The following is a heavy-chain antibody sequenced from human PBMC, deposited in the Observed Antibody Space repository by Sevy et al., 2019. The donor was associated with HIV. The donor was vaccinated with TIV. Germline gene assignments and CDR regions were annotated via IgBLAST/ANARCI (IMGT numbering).Heavy chain of an antibody. CDR2: FDPEDGET. J-gene: IGHJ4*02. Sequence: ASVKVSCKVSGYIFTELSMHWVRQAPGKGLEWMGGFDPEDGETIYAQKFQGRVTMTEDTSTDTAYMDLSSLRSMDTAVYYCATDSVLLKGRYYDSSGYYLHYWGQGTLVTVSS. CDR1: GYIFTELS. D-gene: IGHD3-22*01. CDR3: ATDSVLLKGRYYDSSGYYLHY. V-gene: IGHV1-24*01.